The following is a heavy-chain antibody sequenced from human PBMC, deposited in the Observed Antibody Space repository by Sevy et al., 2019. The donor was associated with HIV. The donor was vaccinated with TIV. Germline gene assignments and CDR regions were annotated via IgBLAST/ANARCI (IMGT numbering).Heavy chain of an antibody. CDR3: AKAGYCTSDSCFGPYPPDYYMDA. Sequence: GGYLRLSCAASGFTFDDYAMHCVRQSPGKGLEWVSLVSWDGSSTHYADSVKGRFTISRDNSKNSLYLQMHSLRPEDTALYYCAKAGYCTSDSCFGPYPPDYYMDAWGKGTTVTVSS. CDR1: GFTFDDYA. D-gene: IGHD2-2*01. J-gene: IGHJ6*03. V-gene: IGHV3-43D*04. CDR2: VSWDGSST.